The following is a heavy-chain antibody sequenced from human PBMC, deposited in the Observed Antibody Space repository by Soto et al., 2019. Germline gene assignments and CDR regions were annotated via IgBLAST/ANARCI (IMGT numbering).Heavy chain of an antibody. Sequence: GGSLRLSCAASGFTFSSYSMNWVRQAPGKGLEWVSSISSSSYIYYADSVKGRFTISRDNAKNSLYLQMNSLRAEDTAVYYCARWLATTVFDYWGQGTLVTVSS. CDR3: ARWLATTVFDY. V-gene: IGHV3-21*01. CDR1: GFTFSSYS. D-gene: IGHD5-12*01. CDR2: ISSSSYI. J-gene: IGHJ4*02.